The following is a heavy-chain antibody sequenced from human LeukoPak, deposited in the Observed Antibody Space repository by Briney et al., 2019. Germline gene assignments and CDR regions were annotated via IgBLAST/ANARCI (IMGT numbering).Heavy chain of an antibody. J-gene: IGHJ3*02. CDR3: ARVSYYDSSGADDAFDI. Sequence: SETLSLTCTVSGGSISSGSYYWSWIRQPAGKGLEWIVRIYTSGSTNYNPSLKSRVTISVDTSKNQFSLKLSSVTAADTAVYYCARVSYYDSSGADDAFDIWGQGTMVTVSS. V-gene: IGHV4-61*02. D-gene: IGHD3-22*01. CDR1: GGSISSGSYY. CDR2: IYTSGST.